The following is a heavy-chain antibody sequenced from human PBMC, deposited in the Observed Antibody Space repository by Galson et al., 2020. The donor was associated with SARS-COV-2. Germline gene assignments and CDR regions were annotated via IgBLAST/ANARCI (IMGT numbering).Heavy chain of an antibody. CDR3: AKGPVAGTGC. CDR1: GASISSGSYY. Sequence: PSETLSLTCIVSGASISSGSYYWSWVRQPAGKGLEWIGRIHTSGSTDYNPSLRSRVTISLDTSKNHFSLTLSSVTAADTAVYYCAKGPVAGTGCWGPGTLVTVSS. J-gene: IGHJ4*02. V-gene: IGHV4-61*02. CDR2: IHTSGST. D-gene: IGHD6-19*01.